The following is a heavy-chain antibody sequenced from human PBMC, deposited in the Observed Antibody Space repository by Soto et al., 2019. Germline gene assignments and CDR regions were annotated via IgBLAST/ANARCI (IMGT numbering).Heavy chain of an antibody. Sequence: GGSLRLSCAASGFTFSDCYMSWFRQAPGKGLEWVSYISGSGSTIHDADSVKGRFTISRDNAKNSLYLQMNSLRAEDTAVYYCARVGSIAAAGTPDYWGQGTLVTVSS. J-gene: IGHJ4*02. CDR2: ISGSGSTI. CDR3: ARVGSIAAAGTPDY. D-gene: IGHD6-13*01. CDR1: GFTFSDCY. V-gene: IGHV3-11*01.